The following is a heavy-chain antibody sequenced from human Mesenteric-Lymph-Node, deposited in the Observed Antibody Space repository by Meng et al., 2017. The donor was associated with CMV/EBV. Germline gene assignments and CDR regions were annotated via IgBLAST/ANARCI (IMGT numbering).Heavy chain of an antibody. CDR3: AKDIGNYDLNTYNWFDP. CDR2: ISGSGRSP. J-gene: IGHJ5*02. CDR1: FPFSSSA. D-gene: IGHD1-7*01. V-gene: IGHV3-23*01. Sequence: FPFSSSAMTWVRQAPGKGLAWVSAISGSGRSPYYADSVKGRFTISRDNSKNTLYLQMNSLRAEDTALYYCAKDIGNYDLNTYNWFDPWGQGTLVTVSS.